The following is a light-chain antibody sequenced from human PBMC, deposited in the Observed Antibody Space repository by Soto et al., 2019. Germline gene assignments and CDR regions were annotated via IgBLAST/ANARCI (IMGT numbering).Light chain of an antibody. Sequence: QYVLTQPASVSGSPGQSITVSCTGTSSDVGAFNYVSWYQDHPDKAPKLMIYDVINRPSGVSNRFSGSKSGNTASLTISGLQAEDEADYYCSSYTTSSTSVFGTGTKVTVL. V-gene: IGLV2-14*03. J-gene: IGLJ1*01. CDR3: SSYTTSSTSV. CDR2: DVI. CDR1: SSDVGAFNY.